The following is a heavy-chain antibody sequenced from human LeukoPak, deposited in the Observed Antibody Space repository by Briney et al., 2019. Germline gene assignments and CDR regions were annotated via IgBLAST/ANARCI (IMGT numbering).Heavy chain of an antibody. J-gene: IGHJ4*02. CDR2: ISGSGGST. V-gene: IGHV3-23*01. Sequence: GASLRLSCAASGFSLSNYGMTWVRQAPGKGLEWVSAISGSGGSTYYADSVKGRFTISRDNSKNTLYLQMNSLRAEDTAVYYCAKPHCYDSSGYYYVDYFDYWGQGTLVTVSS. D-gene: IGHD3-22*01. CDR1: GFSLSNYG. CDR3: AKPHCYDSSGYYYVDYFDY.